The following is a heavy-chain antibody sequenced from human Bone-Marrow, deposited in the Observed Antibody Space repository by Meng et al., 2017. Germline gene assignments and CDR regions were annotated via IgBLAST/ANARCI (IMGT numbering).Heavy chain of an antibody. CDR1: GGTFSDYY. CDR3: ARGPTTMAHDFDY. Sequence: GSLRLSCVVSGGTFSDYYWSWIRQPPGKGLEWIGEINHSGSTNYNPSLESRATISVDTSQNNLSLKLSSVTAADSAVYYCARGPTTMAHDFDYWGQGTLVTVSS. D-gene: IGHD4-11*01. CDR2: INHSGST. J-gene: IGHJ4*02. V-gene: IGHV4-34*01.